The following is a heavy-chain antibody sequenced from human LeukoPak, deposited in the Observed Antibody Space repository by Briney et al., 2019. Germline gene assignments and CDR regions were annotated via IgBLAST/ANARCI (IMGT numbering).Heavy chain of an antibody. V-gene: IGHV1-18*01. CDR2: ISAFDGNT. CDR3: ARVGRQYYNTNVFYDTETDFDY. J-gene: IGHJ4*02. CDR1: GYTFTDHV. Sequence: ASVKVSCKTSGYTFTDHVISWVRQAPGEGLEWMGWISAFDGNTDYAQKVQGRLTFTTDTSTTTAYMELRSLTSDDTAVYYCARVGRQYYNTNVFYDTETDFDYWGLGTLVTVSS. D-gene: IGHD3-22*01.